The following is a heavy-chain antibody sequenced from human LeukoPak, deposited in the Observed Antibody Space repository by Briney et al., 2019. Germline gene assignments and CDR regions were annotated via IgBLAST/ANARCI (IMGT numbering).Heavy chain of an antibody. J-gene: IGHJ4*02. CDR1: GYTFTSYY. CDR3: AKSVVNSGTYIPFDY. Sequence: ASVKVSCKASGYTFTSYYMHWVRQAPGQGLEWMGIINPSGGSTSYAQKFQGRVTMTRDMSTSTVYMELSSLRSEDTAIYYCAKSVVNSGTYIPFDYWGRGTLVTVSS. D-gene: IGHD1-26*01. CDR2: INPSGGST. V-gene: IGHV1-46*01.